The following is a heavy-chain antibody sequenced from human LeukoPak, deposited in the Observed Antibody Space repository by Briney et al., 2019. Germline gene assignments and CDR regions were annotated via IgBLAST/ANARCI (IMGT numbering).Heavy chain of an antibody. J-gene: IGHJ4*02. CDR3: ARLSYGSGSYRFDY. V-gene: IGHV1-2*02. D-gene: IGHD3-10*01. Sequence: ASVKVSCKASGYTFTGYYIHWVRQTPGQGLEWMGWINPNNSNTYYAQNFQGGVTMTRDTSISTAYLELSSLRSDVTAVYYCARLSYGSGSYRFDYWGQGTLVTVSS. CDR1: GYTFTGYY. CDR2: INPNNSNT.